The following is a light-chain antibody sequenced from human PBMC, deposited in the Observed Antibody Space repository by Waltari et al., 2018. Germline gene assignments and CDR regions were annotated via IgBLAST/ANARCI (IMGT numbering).Light chain of an antibody. CDR2: NVS. CDR1: SSDIGAFSL. Sequence: QSALAQPASVSGSPGQSITISCTGSSSDIGAFSLVSWYQQYPGRAPRLIIRNVSERPSGVPHRFSGSKSGNTASLTISSLRSEDESLYFCSSFTTGSTGLFGGGTKLTVL. V-gene: IGLV2-14*03. CDR3: SSFTTGSTGL. J-gene: IGLJ2*01.